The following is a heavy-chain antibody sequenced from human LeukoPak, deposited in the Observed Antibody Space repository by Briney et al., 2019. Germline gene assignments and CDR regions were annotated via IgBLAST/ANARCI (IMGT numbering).Heavy chain of an antibody. CDR2: IYSGDYT. V-gene: IGHV3-53*01. J-gene: IGHJ4*02. Sequence: GGSLRLSCAASGFSVSNNYMSWVRQAPGKGLEWVSVIYSGDYTYYADSVKGRFTISRDNSKNTLYLQMNNLRAEDTAVYYCARGVVVTLGTYYFDYWGQGTLVTVSS. D-gene: IGHD2-21*02. CDR1: GFSVSNNY. CDR3: ARGVVVTLGTYYFDY.